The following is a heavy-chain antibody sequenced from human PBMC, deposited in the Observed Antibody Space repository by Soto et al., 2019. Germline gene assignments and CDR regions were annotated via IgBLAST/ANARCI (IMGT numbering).Heavy chain of an antibody. CDR1: GGSITSYH. Sequence: TLSLTCVVSGGSITSYHWSWIRQFPGKGLEWIAYTAYTGNTNYNPSLKSRLAISIDTSKNQFSLKLSSVTAADTAVYFCAREGGESSDGLYYFDSWGQGSLVTVSS. J-gene: IGHJ4*02. CDR3: AREGGESSDGLYYFDS. CDR2: TAYTGNT. V-gene: IGHV4-59*12. D-gene: IGHD3-16*01.